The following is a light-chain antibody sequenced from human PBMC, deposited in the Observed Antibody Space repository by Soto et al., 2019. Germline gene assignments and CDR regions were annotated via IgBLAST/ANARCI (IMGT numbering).Light chain of an antibody. CDR3: QAWDSRTSVV. Sequence: SYELTQQPSVSVSPGQTASITCSGDKLGDKYACWYQQKPGQSPVLVIYQDSKLPSGIPERFSGSNSGNTATLTISGTQAMDEADYYCQAWDSRTSVVFGGGTKLTVL. J-gene: IGLJ2*01. CDR2: QDS. V-gene: IGLV3-1*01. CDR1: KLGDKY.